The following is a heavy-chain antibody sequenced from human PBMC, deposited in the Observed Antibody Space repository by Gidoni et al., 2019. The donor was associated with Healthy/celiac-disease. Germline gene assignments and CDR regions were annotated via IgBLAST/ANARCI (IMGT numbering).Heavy chain of an antibody. Sequence: EVQLVESGGGLVKPGGSLRLSCAASGFTFSSYSMNWVRQAPGKGLEWVSSISSSSSYIYYADSVKGRFTISRDNAKNSLYLQMNSLRAEDTAVYYCASKTWCSSTSCYAWYFDLWGRGTLVTVSS. D-gene: IGHD2-2*01. CDR1: GFTFSSYS. CDR3: ASKTWCSSTSCYAWYFDL. J-gene: IGHJ2*01. CDR2: ISSSSSYI. V-gene: IGHV3-21*01.